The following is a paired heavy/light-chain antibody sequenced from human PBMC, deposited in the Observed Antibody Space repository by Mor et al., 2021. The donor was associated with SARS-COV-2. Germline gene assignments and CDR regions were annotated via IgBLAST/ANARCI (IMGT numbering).Heavy chain of an antibody. CDR1: GYSFLGEW. J-gene: IGHJ2*01. Sequence: EVQLVQSGPELKKPGESLKISCKGSGYSFLGEWIGWVRQMPGRGLEWMGFIYPIDSETRYSSSFQGQVTMSVDKSTDTAYLQWNSLKASDTAMYYCARRSVTGYWYFDLWGRGTLVTVSS. CDR2: IYPIDSET. CDR3: ARRSVTGYWYFDL. V-gene: IGHV5-51*01. D-gene: IGHD6-19*01.
Light chain of an antibody. CDR2: ADN. CDR1: KLGDTY. J-gene: IGLJ2*01. CDR3: QAWDSGVL. Sequence: SYQLTQPPSVSVSPGQTASITCSGEKLGDTYAFWYQQKPGQSPLMVIYADNKRPSGIPERFSGSSSGNTATLTISGTQAMDEAAYYCQAWDSGVLFGGGTKLTVL. V-gene: IGLV3-1*01.